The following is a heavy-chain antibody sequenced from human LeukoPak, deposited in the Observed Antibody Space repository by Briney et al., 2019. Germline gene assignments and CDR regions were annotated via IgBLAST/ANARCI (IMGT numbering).Heavy chain of an antibody. CDR3: AREGTAGTNLNWFDP. Sequence: PERLSLTCAVDGGSLSGYFSSWIRPPPREGLGWIGYISSRGGTNINPSLKSRVTISVDTSKNQFSLKLSSVTAADTAVYYCAREGTAGTNLNWFDPWGQGTLVTVSS. V-gene: IGHV4-59*01. CDR2: ISSRGGT. D-gene: IGHD1-1*01. J-gene: IGHJ5*02. CDR1: GGSLSGYF.